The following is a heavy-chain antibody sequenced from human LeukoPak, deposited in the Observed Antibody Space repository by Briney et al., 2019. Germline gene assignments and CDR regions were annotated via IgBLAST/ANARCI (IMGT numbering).Heavy chain of an antibody. V-gene: IGHV4-59*01. J-gene: IGHJ3*02. CDR3: ASTDFWSGYYAFDI. D-gene: IGHD3-3*01. CDR2: IYYTGGT. CDR1: GASISAYS. Sequence: SETLSLTCTVSGASISAYSGTWVRQPPGKGLEWIGYIYYTGGTKYNPSPKSRVTISVDTSNNQFSLKLNSVTAADTAIYYCASTDFWSGYYAFDIWGRGTMVTVSS.